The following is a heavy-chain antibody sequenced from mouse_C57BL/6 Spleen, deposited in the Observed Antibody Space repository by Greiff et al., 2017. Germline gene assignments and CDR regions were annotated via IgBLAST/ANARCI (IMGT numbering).Heavy chain of an antibody. CDR1: GFTFSSYT. V-gene: IGHV5-9*01. CDR2: ISGGGGNT. Sequence: EVMLVASGGGLVKPGGSLKLSCAASGFTFSSYTMSWVRQTPEKRLEWVATISGGGGNTYYPDSVQGRFTISRDTDKNTLYLQMSSLRSEDTALYYCERPMGSNYRYFEYWGQGTTLTVS. J-gene: IGHJ2*01. CDR3: ERPMGSNYRYFEY. D-gene: IGHD2-5*01.